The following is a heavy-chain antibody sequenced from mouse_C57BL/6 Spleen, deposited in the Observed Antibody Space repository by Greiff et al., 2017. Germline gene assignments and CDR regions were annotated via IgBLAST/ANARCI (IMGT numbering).Heavy chain of an antibody. Sequence: QVQLQQPGAELVRPGSSVKLSCKASGYTFTSYWMAWVKQRPGQGLEWIGNIYPSDSETHYNQKFKDKATLTVDKSSSTAYMQLSSLTSEDSAVYYCARSGGYYETWFAYWGQGTLVTVSA. CDR2: IYPSDSET. D-gene: IGHD2-3*01. J-gene: IGHJ3*01. CDR3: ARSGGYYETWFAY. CDR1: GYTFTSYW. V-gene: IGHV1-61*01.